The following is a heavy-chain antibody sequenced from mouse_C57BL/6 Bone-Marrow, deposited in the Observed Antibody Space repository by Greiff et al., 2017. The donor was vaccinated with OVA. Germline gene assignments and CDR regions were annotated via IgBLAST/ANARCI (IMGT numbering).Heavy chain of an antibody. D-gene: IGHD1-1*01. CDR2: IRLKSDNYAT. V-gene: IGHV6-3*01. CDR3: TGRSSYRDY. Sequence: EVQRVESGGGLVQPGGSMKLSCVASGFTFSNYWMNWVRQSPEKGLEWVAQIRLKSDNYATHYAESVKGRFTISRDDSKSSVYLQMNNLRAEDTGIYYCTGRSSYRDYWGQGTTLTVSS. J-gene: IGHJ2*01. CDR1: GFTFSNYW.